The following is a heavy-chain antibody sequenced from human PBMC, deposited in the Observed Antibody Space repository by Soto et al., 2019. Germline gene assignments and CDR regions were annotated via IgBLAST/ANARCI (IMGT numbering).Heavy chain of an antibody. D-gene: IGHD2-21*01. J-gene: IGHJ3*02. Sequence: QVQLVQSGAEVKEPGSSVKVSCKLSGDTFRTYPITWVRQAPGQGLEWMGRIIPILDVTDYAQRFQGRLTLTADKSTPTAYMEMSSLRPDDTAMFYWARGANGRDSESSFDIWGRGTMVTVSS. CDR2: IIPILDVT. CDR1: GDTFRTYP. CDR3: ARGANGRDSESSFDI. V-gene: IGHV1-69*02.